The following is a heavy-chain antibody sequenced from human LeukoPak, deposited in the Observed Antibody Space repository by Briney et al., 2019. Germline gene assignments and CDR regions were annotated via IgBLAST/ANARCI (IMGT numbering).Heavy chain of an antibody. CDR2: INHSGST. V-gene: IGHV4-34*01. CDR3: ARTTEGGYSYGSFYYYYMDV. Sequence: SETLSLTCAVYDGSFSGYSWSWIRQPPGKGLEWIGEINHSGSTNFNPSLKSRVTISVHTSKNQFSLKLSSVTAADTAVYYCARTTEGGYSYGSFYYYYMDVWGKGATVTISS. J-gene: IGHJ6*03. D-gene: IGHD5-18*01. CDR1: DGSFSGYS.